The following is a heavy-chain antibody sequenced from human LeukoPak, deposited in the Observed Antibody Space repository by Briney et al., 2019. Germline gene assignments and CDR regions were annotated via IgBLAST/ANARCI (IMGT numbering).Heavy chain of an antibody. Sequence: SETLSLTCTVSGGSISSYYWSWIRQPPGKGLEWIGYIYYSGSTNYNPSLKSRVTISVDTSKNQISLKLSSVTAADTAVYYCARQYGSGSYYTDRYGRYYFDYWGQGTLVTVSS. CDR1: GGSISSYY. D-gene: IGHD3-10*01. CDR2: IYYSGST. V-gene: IGHV4-59*08. CDR3: ARQYGSGSYYTDRYGRYYFDY. J-gene: IGHJ4*02.